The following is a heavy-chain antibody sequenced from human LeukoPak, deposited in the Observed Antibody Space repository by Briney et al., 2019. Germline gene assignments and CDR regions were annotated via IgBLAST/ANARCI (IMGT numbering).Heavy chain of an antibody. Sequence: PGGSLRLSCAASGFTFRSYWMHWVRQGPGKGLVWVSRVNSDGTSTSDADFVKGRFTTPRDNAKNTLYLQMTSLRAEDTAVYYCARGRPYGDYVKSGPGPIDSWGQGTLVTVSS. CDR1: GFTFRSYW. CDR2: VNSDGTST. D-gene: IGHD4-17*01. J-gene: IGHJ5*01. CDR3: ARGRPYGDYVKSGPGPIDS. V-gene: IGHV3-74*01.